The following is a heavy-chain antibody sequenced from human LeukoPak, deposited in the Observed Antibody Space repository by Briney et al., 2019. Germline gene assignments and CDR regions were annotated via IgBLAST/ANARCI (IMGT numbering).Heavy chain of an antibody. Sequence: GGSLRLSCAASGFTFSDYAMSWVRQAPGKGVEWVSTISGSGGSTYYADSVKGRFTISRDSSKNTLYLQMNNLRPEDTAVYYCATLHNLTCDYWGLGTLVTVSS. CDR3: ATLHNLTCDY. V-gene: IGHV3-23*01. CDR1: GFTFSDYA. J-gene: IGHJ4*02. D-gene: IGHD1-14*01. CDR2: ISGSGGST.